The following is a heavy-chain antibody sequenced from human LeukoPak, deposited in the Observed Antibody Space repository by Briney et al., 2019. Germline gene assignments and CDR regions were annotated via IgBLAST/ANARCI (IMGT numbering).Heavy chain of an antibody. V-gene: IGHV3-30*03. J-gene: IGHJ4*02. CDR1: GFTFSSYG. CDR3: ARGAATGDYFDY. D-gene: IGHD2-15*01. Sequence: GGSLRLSCAASGFTFSSYGMHWVRQAPGTGLEWVAVISFDGSNKYYADSVKGRFTISRDNSKNTLYLQMNSLRAEDTAVYYCARGAATGDYFDYWGQGTLVTVSS. CDR2: ISFDGSNK.